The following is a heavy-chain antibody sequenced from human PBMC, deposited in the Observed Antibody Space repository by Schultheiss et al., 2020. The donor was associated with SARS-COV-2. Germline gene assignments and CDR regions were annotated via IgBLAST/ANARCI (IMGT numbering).Heavy chain of an antibody. CDR2: IYTSGST. Sequence: SETLSLTCTVSGGSISSYYWSWIRQPPGKGLEWIGRIYTSGSTNYNPSLKSRVTMSVDTSKNQFSLKLSSVTAADTAVYYCARSSAVVVVAATHWFDPWGQGTLVTVSS. D-gene: IGHD2-15*01. J-gene: IGHJ5*02. CDR1: GGSISSYY. V-gene: IGHV4-4*07. CDR3: ARSSAVVVVAATHWFDP.